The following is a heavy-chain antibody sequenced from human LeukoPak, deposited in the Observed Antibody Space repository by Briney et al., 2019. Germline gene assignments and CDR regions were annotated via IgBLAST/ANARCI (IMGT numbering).Heavy chain of an antibody. CDR2: INQDGSET. J-gene: IGHJ4*02. Sequence: GGSLRLSRAASGFTFSGSWMDWVRQAPGKGLEWVANINQDGSETYYVDSAKGRFTISRDNAKNSLYLQMDSLRVEDTAMYYCTKALDFWGQGTLVTVSS. CDR1: GFTFSGSW. V-gene: IGHV3-7*01. CDR3: TKALDF.